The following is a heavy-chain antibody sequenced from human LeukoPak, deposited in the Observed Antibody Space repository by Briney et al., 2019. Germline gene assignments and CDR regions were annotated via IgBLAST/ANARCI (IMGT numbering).Heavy chain of an antibody. CDR2: IYHSGGT. J-gene: IGHJ4*02. Sequence: SETLSLTCTVSGGSISSYYWSWIRQPPGKGLEWIGYIYHSGGTYYNPSLKSRVTISVDRSKNQFSLKLSSVTAADTAVYYCARAPYLSGSLDYWGQGTLVTVSS. CDR1: GGSISSYY. D-gene: IGHD1-26*01. CDR3: ARAPYLSGSLDY. V-gene: IGHV4-59*12.